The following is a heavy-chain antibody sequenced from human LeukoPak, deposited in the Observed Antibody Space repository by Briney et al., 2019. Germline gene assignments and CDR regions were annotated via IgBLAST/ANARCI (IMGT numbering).Heavy chain of an antibody. CDR3: AKDSHGSGGSHYYFDY. J-gene: IGHJ4*02. CDR2: ISYDGSNK. Sequence: GRSLRLSCAASGFTFSNFGMHWVRQAPGKGPEWVAVISYDGSNKYYADSVKGRFTISRDNSKNTLYLQMNSLRAEDTAVYYCAKDSHGSGGSHYYFDYWGQGTLVTVSS. D-gene: IGHD3-10*01. V-gene: IGHV3-30*18. CDR1: GFTFSNFG.